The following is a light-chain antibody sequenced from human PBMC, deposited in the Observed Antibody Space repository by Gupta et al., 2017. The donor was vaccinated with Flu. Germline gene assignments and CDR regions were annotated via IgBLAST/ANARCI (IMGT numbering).Light chain of an antibody. CDR2: GQN. CDR1: SLRNYY. Sequence: QGDSLRNYYASWYQQKPGQAPVLVIFGQNSRPSGIPDRFSGSSSGNTASLTITGAQAEDEADYYCKSRDISGNLRVFGGGTKLTVL. V-gene: IGLV3-19*01. J-gene: IGLJ3*02. CDR3: KSRDISGNLRV.